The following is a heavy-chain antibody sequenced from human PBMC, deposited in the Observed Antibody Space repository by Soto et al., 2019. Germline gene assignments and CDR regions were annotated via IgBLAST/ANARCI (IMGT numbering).Heavy chain of an antibody. CDR2: INSDGTKT. Sequence: GGSLRLSCAGSGFTFNTYWMHWVRQAPEKGLVWVSRINSDGTKTSYADSVKGRFTISRDNAKNTVYLQMNSLRAEDTAVYYCATVATNSYNWLDPWGQGTLVTVSS. D-gene: IGHD5-12*01. V-gene: IGHV3-74*01. CDR1: GFTFNTYW. CDR3: ATVATNSYNWLDP. J-gene: IGHJ5*02.